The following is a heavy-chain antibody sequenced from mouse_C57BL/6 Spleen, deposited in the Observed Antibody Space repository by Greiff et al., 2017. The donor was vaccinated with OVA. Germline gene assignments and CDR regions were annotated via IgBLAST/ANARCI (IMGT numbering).Heavy chain of an antibody. CDR3: ARHESRYYYGSSSWFAY. J-gene: IGHJ3*01. CDR1: GYTFTEYT. Sequence: VQLVESGAELVKPGASVKLSCKASGYTFTEYTIHWVKQRSGQGLEWIGWFYPGSGSIKYNEKFKDKATLTADKSSSTVYMELSRLTSEDSAVYFCARHESRYYYGSSSWFAYWGQGTLVTVSA. CDR2: FYPGSGSI. D-gene: IGHD1-1*01. V-gene: IGHV1-62-2*01.